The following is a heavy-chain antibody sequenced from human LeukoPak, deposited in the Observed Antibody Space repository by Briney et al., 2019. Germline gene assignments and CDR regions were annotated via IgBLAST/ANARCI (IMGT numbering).Heavy chain of an antibody. CDR2: INLGDSDT. D-gene: IGHD1-26*01. Sequence: GESLKISCEVSGHRFTNHWIGWVRQMPGKGLERMGIINLGDSDTKYSPSFQGQVTISLDKSISNAYLQWRSLKASGTAMYYCARRPYSGSPNWFDPWGQGTLVTVSS. V-gene: IGHV5-51*01. CDR3: ARRPYSGSPNWFDP. CDR1: GHRFTNHW. J-gene: IGHJ5*02.